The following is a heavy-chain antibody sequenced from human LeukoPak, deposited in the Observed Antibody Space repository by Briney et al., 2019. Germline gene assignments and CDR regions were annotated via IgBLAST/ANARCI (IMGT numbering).Heavy chain of an antibody. Sequence: GGSLRLSCAASGFTFSNYALSWVRQAPGKGLECVSGISGGGGSTSYADSVKGRFTISRDNSQNTVYLQMNSLRAEDTAVYYCAKGPYNWNYGAFDYWGQGTLLTVSS. CDR2: ISGGGGST. J-gene: IGHJ4*02. V-gene: IGHV3-23*01. D-gene: IGHD1-7*01. CDR1: GFTFSNYA. CDR3: AKGPYNWNYGAFDY.